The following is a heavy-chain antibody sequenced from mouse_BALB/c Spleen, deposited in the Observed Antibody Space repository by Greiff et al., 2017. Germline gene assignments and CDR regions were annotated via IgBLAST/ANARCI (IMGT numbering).Heavy chain of an antibody. D-gene: IGHD1-1*01. CDR2: ISSGSSTI. CDR1: GFTFSSFG. V-gene: IGHV5-17*02. Sequence: DVKLVESGGGLVQPGGSRKLSCAASGFTFSSFGMHWVRQAPEKGLEWVAYISSGSSTIYYADTVKGRFTISRDKHKNTLFLQMTSLRSEDTAMYYCARGYYGSSYWYFDVWGAGTTVTVSS. J-gene: IGHJ1*01. CDR3: ARGYYGSSYWYFDV.